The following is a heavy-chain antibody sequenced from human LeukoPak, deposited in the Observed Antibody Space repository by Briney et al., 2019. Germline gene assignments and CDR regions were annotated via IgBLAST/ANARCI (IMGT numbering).Heavy chain of an antibody. CDR1: GFTVSSNY. D-gene: IGHD5-18*01. V-gene: IGHV3-53*01. J-gene: IGHJ4*02. CDR3: SRYVDTPLDY. CDR2: IYRGGST. Sequence: GGSQRLSCAASGFTVSSNYMSWVRQAPGKGLEWVSVIYRGGSTYYADSVKGRFTVSRDNSKNTLYLQMNSLKTEDAAVYYCSRYVDTPLDYWGQGALVTVSS.